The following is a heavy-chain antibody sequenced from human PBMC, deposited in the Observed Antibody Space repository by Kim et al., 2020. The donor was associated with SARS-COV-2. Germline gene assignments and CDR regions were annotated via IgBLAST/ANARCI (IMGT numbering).Heavy chain of an antibody. D-gene: IGHD3-22*01. CDR3: AGSGYYDSGGYYTY. Sequence: PSLKSRVTIFVATSKNQFSLKLSSVTAADTAVYYCAGSGYYDSGGYYTYWGQGTLVTVSS. J-gene: IGHJ4*02. V-gene: IGHV4-39*01.